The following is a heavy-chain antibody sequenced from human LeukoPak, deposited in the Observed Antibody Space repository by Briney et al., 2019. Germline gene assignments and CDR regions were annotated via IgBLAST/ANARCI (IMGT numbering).Heavy chain of an antibody. V-gene: IGHV1-69*01. CDR2: IIPIFGTA. CDR3: ARRGLNMVKYVSDLVDY. D-gene: IGHD5-18*01. Sequence: ASVKVSCKASGGTFSSYAISWVRQAPGQGLEWMGGIIPIFGTANYAQKFQGRVTITADESTSTAYMELSSLRSEDTAVYYCARRGLNMVKYVSDLVDYWGQGTLVTVSS. CDR1: GGTFSSYA. J-gene: IGHJ4*02.